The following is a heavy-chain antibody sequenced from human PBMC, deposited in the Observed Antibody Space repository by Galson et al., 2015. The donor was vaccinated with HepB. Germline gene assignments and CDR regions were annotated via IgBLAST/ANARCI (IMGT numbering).Heavy chain of an antibody. CDR1: GFTFSSYD. J-gene: IGHJ6*04. V-gene: IGHV3-13*01. CDR2: IGTAGDT. D-gene: IGHD6-13*01. CDR3: ARAAAGTGYKDV. Sequence: SLRLSCAASGFTFSSYDMHWVRQATGKGLEWVSAIGTAGDTYYPGSVKGRFTISRENAKNSLYLQMNSLRAGDTAVYYCARAAAGTGYKDVWGKGTTVTVSS.